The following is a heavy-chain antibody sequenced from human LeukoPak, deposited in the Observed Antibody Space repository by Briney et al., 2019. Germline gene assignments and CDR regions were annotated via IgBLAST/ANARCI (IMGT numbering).Heavy chain of an antibody. J-gene: IGHJ4*02. Sequence: GESLKISCKGSGYIFTNYWMAWVRQMPGKGLEWVGIIYSGDSHTRYSPSFQGQVTISVDKSITTAYLQWSSLKASDTAMYYCARVGPNVDYWGQGTLVTVSS. D-gene: IGHD1-26*01. CDR3: ARVGPNVDY. CDR2: IYSGDSHT. CDR1: GYIFTNYW. V-gene: IGHV5-51*01.